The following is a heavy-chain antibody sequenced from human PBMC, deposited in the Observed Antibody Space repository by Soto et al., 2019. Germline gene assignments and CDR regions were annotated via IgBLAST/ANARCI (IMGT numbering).Heavy chain of an antibody. CDR1: GGSISSGGYS. Sequence: SETLSLTCAVSGGSISSGGYSWSWIRQPPGKGLEWIGYIYHSGSTYYNPSLKSRVTISVDRSKNQFSLKLSSVTAADTAVYYCARDLGGWQDWLDPWGQGTLVTVSS. CDR3: ARDLGGWQDWLDP. CDR2: IYHSGST. V-gene: IGHV4-30-2*01. J-gene: IGHJ5*02. D-gene: IGHD2-15*01.